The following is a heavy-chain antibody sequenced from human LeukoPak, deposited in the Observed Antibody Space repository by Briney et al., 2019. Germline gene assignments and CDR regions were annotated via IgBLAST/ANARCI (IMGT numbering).Heavy chain of an antibody. CDR2: IDSSGST. D-gene: IGHD3-10*01. CDR1: GXTFSSYS. CDR3: ARGRSITILRGVAISDGFDI. V-gene: IGHV3-48*04. Sequence: GGSLRLSCAASGXTFSSYSMNWVRQAPGKGLEWVWYIDSSGSTKYADSVKGRFTISRDNAKNSLHLHMNSLRPDDTAVYYCARGRSITILRGVAISDGFDIWGQGTKVTVS. J-gene: IGHJ3*02.